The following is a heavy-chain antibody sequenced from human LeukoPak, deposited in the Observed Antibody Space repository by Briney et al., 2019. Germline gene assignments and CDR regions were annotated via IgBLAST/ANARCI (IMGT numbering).Heavy chain of an antibody. V-gene: IGHV3-21*01. CDR2: ISSSSSYI. D-gene: IGHD3-10*02. J-gene: IGHJ6*04. CDR1: GFTFSSYV. Sequence: AGGSLRLSCAASGFTFSSYVMHWVRQAPGKGLEWVSSISSSSSYIYYADSVKGRFTISRDNAKNSLYLQMNSLRAEDTAVYYCAELGITMIGGVWGKGTTVTISS. CDR3: AELGITMIGGV.